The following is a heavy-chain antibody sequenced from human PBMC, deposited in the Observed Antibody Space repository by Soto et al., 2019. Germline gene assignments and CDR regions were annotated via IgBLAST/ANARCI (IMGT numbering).Heavy chain of an antibody. V-gene: IGHV1-69*13. Sequence: AASVKVSCKASGGTFSSYAISWVRQAPGQGLEWMGGIIPIFGTANYAQKFQGRVTITADESTSTAYMELSSLRSEDTAVYYCAGNMYYYDSSGYPRDYYYYGMDVWGQGTTVTVSS. D-gene: IGHD3-22*01. CDR3: AGNMYYYDSSGYPRDYYYYGMDV. CDR1: GGTFSSYA. J-gene: IGHJ6*02. CDR2: IIPIFGTA.